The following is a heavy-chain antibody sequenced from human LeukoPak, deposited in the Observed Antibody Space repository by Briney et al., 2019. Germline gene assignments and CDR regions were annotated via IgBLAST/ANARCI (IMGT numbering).Heavy chain of an antibody. J-gene: IGHJ3*02. CDR1: GYTYTSYG. CDR2: ISAHNGNT. CDR3: ARDHRGYCSSTSCHTCAFDI. V-gene: IGHV1-18*01. Sequence: VNVSCEVSGYTYTSYGIGGVRQARGPGVEGMGGISAHNGNTNYAQKLQRRVTMTTPTSTSTAYMELRSLRSDDAAVYYCARDHRGYCSSTSCHTCAFDIWGQGTMVTVSS. D-gene: IGHD2-2*02.